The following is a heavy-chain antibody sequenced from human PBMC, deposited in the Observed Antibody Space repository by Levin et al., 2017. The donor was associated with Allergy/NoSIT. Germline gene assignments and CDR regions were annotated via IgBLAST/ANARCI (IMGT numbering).Heavy chain of an antibody. CDR1: GGSISSYY. V-gene: IGHV4-59*01. Sequence: SETLSLTCTVSGGSISSYYWSWIRQPPGKGLEWIGYIYYSGSTNYNPSLKSRVTISVDTSKNQFSLKLRSVTAADTAVYYCARMYCSSTSCYAGMGLNWFDPWGQGTLVTVSS. J-gene: IGHJ5*02. CDR3: ARMYCSSTSCYAGMGLNWFDP. D-gene: IGHD2-2*01. CDR2: IYYSGST.